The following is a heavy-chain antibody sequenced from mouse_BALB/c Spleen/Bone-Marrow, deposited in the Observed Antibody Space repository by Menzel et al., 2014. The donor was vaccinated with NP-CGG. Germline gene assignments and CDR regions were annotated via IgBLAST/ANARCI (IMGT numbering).Heavy chain of an antibody. CDR2: ISSGSSTI. Sequence: EVQRVESGGGLVQPGGSRKLSCAASGFTFSSFGVHWVRQAPEKGLEWVAYISSGSSTIYYADTVKGRFTISRDNPKNTLFLQTTSLRSEDTAMYYCARGKYGYDYWGQGTTLTVSS. V-gene: IGHV5-17*02. CDR3: ARGKYGYDY. J-gene: IGHJ2*01. CDR1: GFTFSSFG. D-gene: IGHD2-10*02.